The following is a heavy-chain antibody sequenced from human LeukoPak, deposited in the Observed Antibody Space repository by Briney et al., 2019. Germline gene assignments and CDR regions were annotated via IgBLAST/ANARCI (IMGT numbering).Heavy chain of an antibody. CDR1: GFTFRNSA. CDR3: AKDSGAASDFDAFAV. D-gene: IGHD6-13*01. V-gene: IGHV3-23*01. Sequence: GSLRLSCGASGFTFRNSAMDWVRQSPGEGLEWVLGISGSGGSTYYADSVKGRFTISRDNSKNTLYLQMNSLRAKDSAVYYCAKDSGAASDFDAFAVWGQGTMVAVSS. CDR2: ISGSGGST. J-gene: IGHJ3*01.